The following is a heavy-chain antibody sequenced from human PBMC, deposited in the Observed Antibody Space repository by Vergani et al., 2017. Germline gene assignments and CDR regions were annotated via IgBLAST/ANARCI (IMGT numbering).Heavy chain of an antibody. CDR3: ARNSRSSLSPAFDI. CDR1: GYSFTSSW. V-gene: IGHV5-10-1*03. J-gene: IGHJ3*02. Sequence: EVQLVQSGAEVKKPGESLRLSCTRSGYSFTSSWLSWVRQVPGKGLEWMGRIDPSDSYTNYSPSFHGHVTISADKSISTAYLQWSSLKASYTAMYYCARNSRSSLSPAFDIWGQGTMVTVSS. D-gene: IGHD3-16*01. CDR2: IDPSDSYT.